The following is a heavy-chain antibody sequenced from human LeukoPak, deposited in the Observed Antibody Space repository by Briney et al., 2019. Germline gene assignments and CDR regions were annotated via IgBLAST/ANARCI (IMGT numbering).Heavy chain of an antibody. D-gene: IGHD6-19*01. CDR2: IFYTGST. CDR3: AGQNIAVAASYYFDY. CDR1: GGSIGNYY. V-gene: IGHV4-59*08. Sequence: SETLSLTCTVSGGSIGNYYWSWIRQPRGKGLEWIGYIFYTGSTNYNPSLKNRLTISLDTSKNQFSLKLSSVTAADTAVYYCAGQNIAVAASYYFDYWGQGTLVTVSS. J-gene: IGHJ4*02.